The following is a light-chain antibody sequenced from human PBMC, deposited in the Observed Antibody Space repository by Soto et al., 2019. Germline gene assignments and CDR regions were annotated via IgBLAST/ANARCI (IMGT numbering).Light chain of an antibody. J-gene: IGKJ2*01. Sequence: DIVLTQSPGTLSLSPGERATLSCRASQSVYSTYFAWYQQKPGQAPRLLIYGASSRATGIPDRFSGSGSGTDFPLTINRLEPEDFAVYYCQQYGGSSSTFGQGNNLEIK. V-gene: IGKV3-20*01. CDR1: QSVYSTY. CDR2: GAS. CDR3: QQYGGSSST.